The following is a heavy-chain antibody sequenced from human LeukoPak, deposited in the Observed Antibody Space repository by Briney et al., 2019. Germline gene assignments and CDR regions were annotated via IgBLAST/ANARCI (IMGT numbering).Heavy chain of an antibody. CDR3: ARDLEGAFDY. J-gene: IGHJ4*02. CDR2: IYHSGST. CDR1: GYSISSGYY. D-gene: IGHD3-3*01. Sequence: PSETLSLTCTVSGYSISSGYYWGWIRQPPGKGLEWIGSIYHSGSTYYNPSLKSRVTISVDTSKNQFSLKLSSVTAADTAVYYCARDLEGAFDYWGQGTLVTVSS. V-gene: IGHV4-38-2*02.